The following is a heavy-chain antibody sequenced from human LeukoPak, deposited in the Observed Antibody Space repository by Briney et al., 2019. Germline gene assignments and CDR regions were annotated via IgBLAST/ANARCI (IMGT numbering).Heavy chain of an antibody. CDR1: GDSISSSNW. Sequence: SETLSLTCTVSGDSISSSNWWSWVRQPPGKGLEWSGETYHSGTTNYNPSLKSRVTISVDKSKNQFSLNLRSVTAADTAVYYRARIQSSGYLYYFDYWGQGTLVTVSS. CDR3: ARIQSSGYLYYFDY. V-gene: IGHV4-4*02. J-gene: IGHJ4*02. D-gene: IGHD3-22*01. CDR2: TYHSGTT.